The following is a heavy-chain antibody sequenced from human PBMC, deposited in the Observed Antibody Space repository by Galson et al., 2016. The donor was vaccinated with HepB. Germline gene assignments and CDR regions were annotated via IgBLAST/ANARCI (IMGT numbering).Heavy chain of an antibody. CDR2: IYTAGDT. CDR1: GFTFSSYD. V-gene: IGHV3-13*01. J-gene: IGHJ4*02. CDR3: AREMAIAAPASLDY. D-gene: IGHD6-13*01. Sequence: SLRLSCAASGFTFSSYDMYWVRQAPGKGLEWVSSIYTAGDTVYLGSVEGRFTVSRENAKNSLYLQMNSLRAEDTAVYYCAREMAIAAPASLDYWGQGTLVTVSS.